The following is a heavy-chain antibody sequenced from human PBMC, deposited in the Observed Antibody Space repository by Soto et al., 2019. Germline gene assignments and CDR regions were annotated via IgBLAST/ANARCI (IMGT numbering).Heavy chain of an antibody. V-gene: IGHV4-34*01. CDR2: INHSGST. CDR1: GGSFSGYY. Sequence: QVQLQQWGAGLLKPSETLSLTCAVYGGSFSGYYWSWIRQPPGKGLEWIGEINHSGSTNYNPSLKRRVTVSVDTSKNQFPLKLGSVTAADTAVYYCARVRSGGWYDWVYFDYWGQGTLVTVSS. D-gene: IGHD6-19*01. CDR3: ARVRSGGWYDWVYFDY. J-gene: IGHJ4*02.